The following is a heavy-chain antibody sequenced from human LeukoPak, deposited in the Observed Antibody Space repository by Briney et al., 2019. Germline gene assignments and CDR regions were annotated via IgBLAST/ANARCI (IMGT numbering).Heavy chain of an antibody. D-gene: IGHD3-9*01. J-gene: IGHJ4*02. CDR3: ARARTPDNYDILTGYISYYFDY. CDR2: IIPIFGTA. V-gene: IGHV1-69*13. Sequence: ASVKVSCKASGGTFSSYAISWVRQAPGQGLEWMGGIIPIFGTANYAQKFQGRVTITADESTSTAYMELSSLRSEDTAVYYCARARTPDNYDILTGYISYYFDYWGQGTLVTVSS. CDR1: GGTFSSYA.